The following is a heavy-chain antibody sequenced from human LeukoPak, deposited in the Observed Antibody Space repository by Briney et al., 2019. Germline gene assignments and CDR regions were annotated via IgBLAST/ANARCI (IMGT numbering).Heavy chain of an antibody. CDR2: ISAYNGNA. D-gene: IGHD3-9*01. J-gene: IGHJ3*02. V-gene: IGHV1-18*04. CDR3: ARGPLYYDILTGYYTEGGAFDI. Sequence: ASVKVSCKASGYTFTSYGISWVRQAPGQGLEWMGWISAYNGNANYAQKLQGRVTMTTDTSTSTAYMELRSLRSDDTAVYYCARGPLYYDILTGYYTEGGAFDIWGQGIMVTVSS. CDR1: GYTFTSYG.